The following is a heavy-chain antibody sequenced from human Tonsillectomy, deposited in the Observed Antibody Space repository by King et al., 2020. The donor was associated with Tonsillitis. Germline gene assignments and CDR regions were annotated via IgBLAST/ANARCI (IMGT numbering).Heavy chain of an antibody. CDR2: IYYSGSV. J-gene: IGHJ2*01. D-gene: IGHD6-13*01. CDR1: GGSISSSTYY. V-gene: IGHV4-39*01. CDR3: ARRPGCLAALTERYFDL. Sequence: QLQESGPGLVKPSETLSLTCTVSGGSISSSTYYWGWIRQPPGQGLEWIGSIYYSGSVYYNPALKSRVTISVDTSKNQFSLNLSSVTAAETAVYYCARRPGCLAALTERYFDLWGRGTLVTVSS.